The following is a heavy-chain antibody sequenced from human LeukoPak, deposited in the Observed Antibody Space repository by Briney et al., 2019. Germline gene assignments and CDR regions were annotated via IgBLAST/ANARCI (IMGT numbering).Heavy chain of an antibody. Sequence: SETLSLTCTVSGGSISSYYWSWIRQPPGKGLEWIGYIYYSGSTNYNPSLKSRVTKSVDTSKNQFSLKLSSVTAADTAVYYCARLANWFDPWGQGTLVTVSS. CDR2: IYYSGST. CDR1: GGSISSYY. J-gene: IGHJ5*02. CDR3: ARLANWFDP. V-gene: IGHV4-59*08.